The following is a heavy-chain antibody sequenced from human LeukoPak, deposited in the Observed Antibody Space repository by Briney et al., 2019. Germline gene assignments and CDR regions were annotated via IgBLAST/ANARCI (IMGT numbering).Heavy chain of an antibody. D-gene: IGHD6-13*01. V-gene: IGHV3-64*02. CDR2: ISSNGGST. CDR3: AKDLWDSSSWTLGDY. Sequence: PGGSLRLSCAASGFTFSNYAMHWVRQAPGKGLEYVSAISSNGGSTYYADSVKGRFTISRDNSKNTLYLQMNSLRAEDTAVYYCAKDLWDSSSWTLGDYWGQGTLVTVSS. CDR1: GFTFSNYA. J-gene: IGHJ4*02.